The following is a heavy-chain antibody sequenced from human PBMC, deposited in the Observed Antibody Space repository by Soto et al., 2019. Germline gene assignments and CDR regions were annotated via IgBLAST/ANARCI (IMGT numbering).Heavy chain of an antibody. V-gene: IGHV3-48*01. CDR3: APHSGYYDY. J-gene: IGHJ4*02. D-gene: IGHD3-22*01. Sequence: EVQVVESGGGLVQPGGSLRLSCAASGFTFSSYSMNWVRQAPGKGLEWVSYISSGSSTIFYADSVKGRFTISRDNAKNSLYLQMNSLRAEDTAVYYCAPHSGYYDYWGQGTLVTVSS. CDR1: GFTFSSYS. CDR2: ISSGSSTI.